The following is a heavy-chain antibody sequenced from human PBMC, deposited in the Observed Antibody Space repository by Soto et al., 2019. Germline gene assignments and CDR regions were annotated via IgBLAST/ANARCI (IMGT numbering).Heavy chain of an antibody. CDR1: GGSISSGDYY. D-gene: IGHD3-22*01. Sequence: QVQLQESGPGLVKPSQTLSLTCTVSGGSISSGDYYWSWIRQPPGKGLEWIGYIYYSGRTYYNPSLKSRVTISVDTSKNQFSLKLSSVTAADTAVYYCARDRYYYDSSGYMGIDYWGQGTLVTVSS. V-gene: IGHV4-30-4*01. J-gene: IGHJ4*02. CDR3: ARDRYYYDSSGYMGIDY. CDR2: IYYSGRT.